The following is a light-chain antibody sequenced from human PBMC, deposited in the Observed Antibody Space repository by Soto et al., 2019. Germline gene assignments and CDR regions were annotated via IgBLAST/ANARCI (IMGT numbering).Light chain of an antibody. V-gene: IGKV1-16*02. CDR2: AAS. Sequence: DIQRPQSPSSLSASLGDRFTITCRASQDINNYLAWFQQKPGKAPKSLIYAASTLQSGVPSKFSGSGSGTDFTLTISRLQPDDFATYFCHSRAFGQGTRLAI. CDR1: QDINNY. J-gene: IGKJ5*01. CDR3: HSRA.